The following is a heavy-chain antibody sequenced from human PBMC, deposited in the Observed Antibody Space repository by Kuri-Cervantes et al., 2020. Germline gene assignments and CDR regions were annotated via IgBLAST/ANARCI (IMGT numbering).Heavy chain of an antibody. CDR1: GFTFGNYW. V-gene: IGHV3-7*01. CDR3: AGEPRSLTY. J-gene: IGHJ4*02. Sequence: ETLSLTCAATGFTFGNYWMAWVRQAPGKGLEWVAMIKKDGSDGYYVDSVKGRFTISRDNVINSLFLQINSLRAEDSAVYYCAGEPRSLTYWGRGTLVTVSS. CDR2: IKKDGSDG. D-gene: IGHD2-15*01.